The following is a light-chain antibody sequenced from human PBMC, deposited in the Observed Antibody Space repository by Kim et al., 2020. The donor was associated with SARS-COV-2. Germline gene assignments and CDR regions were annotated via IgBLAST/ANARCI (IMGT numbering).Light chain of an antibody. CDR2: DAS. J-gene: IGKJ4*01. Sequence: LSPEESATPCSRASRSVSSCLAWYQHKPGQAPRLLIYDASSRATSIPAMFSGSCSGTFFTLTINSLEPEYFAVYYYQQRSNCPLTFGGGTKVDIK. V-gene: IGKV3-11*01. CDR3: QQRSNCPLT. CDR1: RSVSSC.